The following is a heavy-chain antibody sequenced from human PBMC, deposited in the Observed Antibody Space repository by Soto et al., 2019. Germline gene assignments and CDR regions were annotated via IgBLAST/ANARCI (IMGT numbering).Heavy chain of an antibody. CDR3: ARSSSLVGGWYLWWFDP. CDR1: GGSISSSNW. CDR2: IYHSGST. V-gene: IGHV4-4*02. J-gene: IGHJ5*02. D-gene: IGHD6-19*01. Sequence: SETLSLTCAVSGGSISSSNWWSWVRQPPGKGLEWIGEIYHSGSTNYNPSLKSRVTISVDKSKNQFSLKLSSVTAADTAVYYCARSSSLVGGWYLWWFDPWGQGTLVTVSS.